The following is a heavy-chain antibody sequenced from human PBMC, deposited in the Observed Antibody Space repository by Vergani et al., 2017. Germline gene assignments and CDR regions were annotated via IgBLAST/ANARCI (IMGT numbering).Heavy chain of an antibody. J-gene: IGHJ4*02. V-gene: IGHV3-23*01. Sequence: EVQLLESGGSLKQPGGSVRLSCAASGFTFSTYAMHWVRQAPGKGLEWVSALTGGGGSTYSADSFKGRFIISRDNSRDTLYLQMNSLRPEDTATYYCVKGAGSYENWGDSWGQGTLVTVAS. CDR2: LTGGGGST. D-gene: IGHD1-26*01. CDR1: GFTFSTYA. CDR3: VKGAGSYENWGDS.